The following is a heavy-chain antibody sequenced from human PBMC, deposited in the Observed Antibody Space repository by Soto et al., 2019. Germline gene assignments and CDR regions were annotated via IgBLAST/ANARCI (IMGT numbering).Heavy chain of an antibody. CDR3: ARLDCSGGSCYPYYFEH. D-gene: IGHD2-15*01. V-gene: IGHV3-73*01. J-gene: IGHJ4*02. CDR1: GFTFSASA. Sequence: GGSLRLSCAASGFTFSASAMHWVRQASGKGLEWVGRIRSNGKTAYAASMQGRFTISRDDSKKTAYLQLNSLKTDDTAVYYCARLDCSGGSCYPYYFEHWGQGALVTVSS. CDR2: IRSNGKT.